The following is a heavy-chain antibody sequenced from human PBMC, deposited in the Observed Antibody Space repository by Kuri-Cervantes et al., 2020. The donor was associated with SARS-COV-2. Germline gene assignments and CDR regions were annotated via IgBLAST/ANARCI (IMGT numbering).Heavy chain of an antibody. Sequence: GGSLRLSCVASGFNFSTTDMHWVRQAPGKGLEWVTFISSDGKNKKCMASGKGRFTISRDNSQNTLYLQMKSLTSEDTAIYYCAKDRVGVHDFWGQGTLVTVSS. CDR3: AKDRVGVHDF. CDR1: GFNFSTTD. V-gene: IGHV3-30*18. CDR2: ISSDGKNK. J-gene: IGHJ4*02. D-gene: IGHD2-21*01.